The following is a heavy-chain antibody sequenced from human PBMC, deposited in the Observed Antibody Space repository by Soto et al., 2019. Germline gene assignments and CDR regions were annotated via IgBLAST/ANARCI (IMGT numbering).Heavy chain of an antibody. V-gene: IGHV3-23*01. CDR1: GFTFSSYA. CDR2: VSGDGGST. CDR3: AKVKGGSGWYVDAMDV. Sequence: GGSLRLSCAASGFTFSSYAMSWVRQAPGKGLEWVSAVSGDGGSTYHADSVKGRFTISRDNSKNTLYLQMNSLRAEDMAIYYCAKVKGGSGWYVDAMDVWGQGTTVTVSS. D-gene: IGHD6-19*01. J-gene: IGHJ6*02.